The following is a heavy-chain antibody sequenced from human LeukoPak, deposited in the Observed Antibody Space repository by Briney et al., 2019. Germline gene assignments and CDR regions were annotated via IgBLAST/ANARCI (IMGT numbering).Heavy chain of an antibody. CDR1: GGSFSGYY. D-gene: IGHD3-3*01. CDR2: INHSGST. Sequence: SETLSLTCAVYGGSFSGYYWGWIRQPPGKGLEWIGEINHSGSTNYNPSLKRRVTISVDTSKNQFSLKLSSVTAADTAVYYCARGGAIFGVVTRYYMDVWGKGTTVTVSS. J-gene: IGHJ6*03. V-gene: IGHV4-34*01. CDR3: ARGGAIFGVVTRYYMDV.